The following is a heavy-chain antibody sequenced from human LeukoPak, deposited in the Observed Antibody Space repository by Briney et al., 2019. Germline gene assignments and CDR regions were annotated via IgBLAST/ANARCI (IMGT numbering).Heavy chain of an antibody. V-gene: IGHV3-20*04. CDR3: ARVVGYYYDSSGYYGPYYFDY. J-gene: IGHJ4*02. D-gene: IGHD3-22*01. CDR2: INWNGGST. CDR1: GFTFDDYT. Sequence: GGSLRLSCAASGFTFDDYTMHWVRQAPGKGLEWVSGINWNGGSTGYADSVKGRFTISRDNAKNSLYLQMNSLRAEDTALYYCARVVGYYYDSSGYYGPYYFDYWGQGTLVTVSS.